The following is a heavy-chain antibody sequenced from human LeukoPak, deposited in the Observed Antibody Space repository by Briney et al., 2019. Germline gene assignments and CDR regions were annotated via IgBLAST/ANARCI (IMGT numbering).Heavy chain of an antibody. V-gene: IGHV1-2*02. CDR1: GYTFTSYD. J-gene: IGHJ6*03. CDR3: ARDRDDSSGYYLYYYYMDV. CDR2: INPNSGGT. Sequence: ASVKVSCKASGYTFTSYDINWVRQATGQGLEWMGWINPNSGGTNYAQKFQGRVTMTRDTSISTAYMELSRLRSDDTAVYYCARDRDDSSGYYLYYYYMDVWGKGTTVTVSS. D-gene: IGHD3-22*01.